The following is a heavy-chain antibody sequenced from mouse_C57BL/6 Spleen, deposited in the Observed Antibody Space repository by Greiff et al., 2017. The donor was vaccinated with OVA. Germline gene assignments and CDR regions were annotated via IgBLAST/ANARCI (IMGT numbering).Heavy chain of an antibody. J-gene: IGHJ3*01. CDR1: GYTFTSYW. Sequence: VQLQQPGAELVKPGASVKLSCKASGYTFTSYWMQWVKQRPGQGLEWIGEIDPSDSYTNYNQKFKGKATLTVDTSSSTAYMQLSSLTSEDAAVYYCARVEGNFLAYWGQGTLVTVSA. CDR2: IDPSDSYT. V-gene: IGHV1-50*01. CDR3: ARVEGNFLAY. D-gene: IGHD2-1*01.